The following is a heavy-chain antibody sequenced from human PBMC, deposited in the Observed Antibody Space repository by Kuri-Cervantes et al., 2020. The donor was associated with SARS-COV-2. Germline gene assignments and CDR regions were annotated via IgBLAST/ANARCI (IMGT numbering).Heavy chain of an antibody. J-gene: IGHJ4*02. CDR2: IYYSGST. V-gene: IGHV4-34*01. D-gene: IGHD3-10*02. Sequence: GSLRLSCAVYGGSFSGYYWSWIRQPPGKGLEWIGSIYYSGSTYYNPSLKSRVTISVDTSKNQFSLKLSSVTAADTAVYYCARHVVYVRHFDYWGQGTLVTVSS. CDR1: GGSFSGYY. CDR3: ARHVVYVRHFDY.